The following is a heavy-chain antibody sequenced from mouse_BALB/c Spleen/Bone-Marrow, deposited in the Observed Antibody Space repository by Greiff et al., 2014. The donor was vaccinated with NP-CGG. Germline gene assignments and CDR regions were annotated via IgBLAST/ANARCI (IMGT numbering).Heavy chain of an antibody. CDR2: INPGSGST. CDR3: ARYDGYFDY. J-gene: IGHJ2*01. CDR1: GYAFTDYL. Sequence: ESGAELVRPGTSVKVSCKASGYAFTDYLMEWLKQRPGQGLEWIGVINPGSGSTNYNEKFKDKATLTADKSSSTAYMQLSSLTSDDSAVYFCARYDGYFDYWGQGTILTVSS. V-gene: IGHV1-54*01. D-gene: IGHD2-3*01.